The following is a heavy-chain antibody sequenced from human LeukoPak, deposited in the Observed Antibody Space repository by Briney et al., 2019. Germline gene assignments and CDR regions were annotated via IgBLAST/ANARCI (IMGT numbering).Heavy chain of an antibody. Sequence: SETLSLTCTVSGGSISSGDYYWSWIRQPPGKGLEWIGCIYYSGSTYYNPSLKSRVTISVDTSKNQFSLELSSVTAADTAVYYCARDSGPGVGYCSGGSCYVIDIWGQGTMVPVSS. CDR3: ARDSGPGVGYCSGGSCYVIDI. CDR1: GGSISSGDYY. V-gene: IGHV4-30-4*01. CDR2: IYYSGST. J-gene: IGHJ3*02. D-gene: IGHD2-15*01.